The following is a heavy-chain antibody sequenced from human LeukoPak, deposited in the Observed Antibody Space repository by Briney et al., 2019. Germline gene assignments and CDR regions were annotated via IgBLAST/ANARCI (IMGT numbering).Heavy chain of an antibody. J-gene: IGHJ4*02. CDR3: ARATTASARDH. V-gene: IGHV3-7*01. D-gene: IGHD1-14*01. Sequence: GGSLRLSCAASGFNFRAYWMSWARQAPGKGLEGVASLNQDADREYYVDSVKGRFTISRDNAKNSLYLQMDSLRVEDTAVYYCARATTASARDHWGQGTLVTVFS. CDR2: LNQDADRE. CDR1: GFNFRAYW.